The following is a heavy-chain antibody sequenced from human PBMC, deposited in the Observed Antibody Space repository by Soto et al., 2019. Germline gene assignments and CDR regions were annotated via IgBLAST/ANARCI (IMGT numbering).Heavy chain of an antibody. V-gene: IGHV4-4*07. CDR1: GGSISNYY. CDR2: IYTSGST. CDR3: ARQTTYSSTWYDY. J-gene: IGHJ5*01. Sequence: QVQLQESGPGLVKPSETLSLTCTVSGGSISNYYWTWIRQPAGKGLEWIGRIYTSGSTNYNPFLKSRDTMSVDTTKNQCSLKLSSVTAADTALYYCARQTTYSSTWYDYWGHGTLVTVSS. D-gene: IGHD6-13*01.